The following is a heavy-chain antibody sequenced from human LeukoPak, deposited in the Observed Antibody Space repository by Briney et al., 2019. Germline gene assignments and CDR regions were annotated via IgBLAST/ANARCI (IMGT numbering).Heavy chain of an antibody. CDR3: AKGPHYGTEFDY. Sequence: GGSLRLSCAASGFTFSSYGMHWVRQAPGKGLEWVAVIWYDGSNKYYADSVKGRFTISRDNSKNTLYLQMNSLRAEDTAVYYCAKGPHYGTEFDYWGQGTLVTVSS. V-gene: IGHV3-33*06. CDR1: GFTFSSYG. J-gene: IGHJ4*02. D-gene: IGHD3-10*01. CDR2: IWYDGSNK.